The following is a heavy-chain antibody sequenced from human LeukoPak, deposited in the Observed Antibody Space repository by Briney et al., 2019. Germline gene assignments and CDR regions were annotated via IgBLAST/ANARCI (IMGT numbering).Heavy chain of an antibody. J-gene: IGHJ4*02. Sequence: SETLSLTCAVSGGSISSGDYSWSWIRQPPGKGLEWIGSIYYGGSTYYNPSLKSRVTISVDTSKNQFSLKLNSVTAADTAVYYCAREGRTTVTTTSNWGQGTLVTVSS. CDR3: AREGRTTVTTTSN. CDR2: IYYGGST. D-gene: IGHD4-17*01. CDR1: GGSISSGDYS. V-gene: IGHV4-30-4*07.